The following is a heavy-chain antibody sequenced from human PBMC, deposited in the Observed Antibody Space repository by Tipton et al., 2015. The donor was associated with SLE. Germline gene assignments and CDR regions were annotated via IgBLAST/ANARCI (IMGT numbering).Heavy chain of an antibody. J-gene: IGHJ4*02. CDR3: AKDEAAYCGGDCYWPLDY. CDR1: GFSFRSYG. CDR2: ISYDGSQK. Sequence: SLRLSCAASGFSFRSYGMHWVRQAPGKGLEWVAIISYDGSQKHYADSVKGRFTISRDNSKKMLYLQMNSLRAEDTAVYYCAKDEAAYCGGDCYWPLDYWGQGNLVTVSS. D-gene: IGHD2-21*02. V-gene: IGHV3-30*18.